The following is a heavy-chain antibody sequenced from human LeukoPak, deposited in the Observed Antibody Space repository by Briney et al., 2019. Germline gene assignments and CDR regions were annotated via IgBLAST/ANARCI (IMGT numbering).Heavy chain of an antibody. D-gene: IGHD3-9*01. CDR3: ARLQAVLRYFDWLPGFFDY. J-gene: IGHJ4*02. CDR1: GGSISSSSYY. CDR2: IYYSGST. V-gene: IGHV4-39*01. Sequence: SETLSLTCTVSGGSISSSSYYWGWIRQPPGKGLEWIGSIYYSGSTYYNPSLKRRVTISVETSKNQFSLKLSSVTAADTAVYYCARLQAVLRYFDWLPGFFDYWGQGTLVTVSS.